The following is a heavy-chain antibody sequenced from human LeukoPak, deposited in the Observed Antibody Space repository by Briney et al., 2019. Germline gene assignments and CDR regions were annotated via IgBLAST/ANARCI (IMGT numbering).Heavy chain of an antibody. CDR1: GFTFSSYG. CDR2: ISYDGSNK. CDR3: AKDVETTFPFTYYYYGMDV. D-gene: IGHD4-17*01. V-gene: IGHV3-30*18. Sequence: GGSLRLSCAASGFTFSSYGMHWVRQAPGKGLEWVAVISYDGSNKYYADSVKGRFTISRDNSKNTLYLQMNSLRAEDTAVYHCAKDVETTFPFTYYYYGMDVWGQGTTVTVSS. J-gene: IGHJ6*02.